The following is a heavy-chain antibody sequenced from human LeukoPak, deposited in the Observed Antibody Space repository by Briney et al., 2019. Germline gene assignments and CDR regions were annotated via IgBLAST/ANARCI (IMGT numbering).Heavy chain of an antibody. D-gene: IGHD6-13*01. V-gene: IGHV3-23*01. J-gene: IGHJ4*02. CDR2: ISGSGGST. Sequence: GGSLRLSCAASRFTFRYFGMSWVRQAPGKGLEWVSAISGSGGSTYYADSVKGRFTISRDTSKNTLYLQMNSLRAEDTAVYYCAKHIGGSSWPEFDYWGQGTLVTVSS. CDR3: AKHIGGSSWPEFDY. CDR1: RFTFRYFG.